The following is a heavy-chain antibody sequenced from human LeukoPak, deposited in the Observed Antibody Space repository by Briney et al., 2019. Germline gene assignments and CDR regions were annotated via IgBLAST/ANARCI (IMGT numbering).Heavy chain of an antibody. CDR2: IYYSGRT. J-gene: IGHJ4*02. V-gene: IGHV4-59*01. CDR1: GDSISSYY. Sequence: PSETLSLTCTVSGDSISSYYWSWLRQPPGKGLEWIGYIYYSGRTNYNPSLKSRVTISIDTSKNQFSLKLSSVTAADTAVYYCARDPKDFYDTSNYLYFDYWGRGTLVTVSS. CDR3: ARDPKDFYDTSNYLYFDY. D-gene: IGHD3-22*01.